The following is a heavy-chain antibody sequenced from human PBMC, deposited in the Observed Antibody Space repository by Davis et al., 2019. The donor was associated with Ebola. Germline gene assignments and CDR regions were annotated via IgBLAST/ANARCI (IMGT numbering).Heavy chain of an antibody. CDR1: GYTFTNYY. D-gene: IGHD6-19*01. CDR2: INTNTGNP. Sequence: AASVKVSCKASGYTFTNYYMHWVRQAPGQGLEWMGWINTNTGNPTYAQGFTGRFVFSLDTSVSTAYLQISSLKAEDTAVYYCANIPVPGGWGQGTLVTVSS. CDR3: ANIPVPGG. J-gene: IGHJ4*02. V-gene: IGHV7-4-1*02.